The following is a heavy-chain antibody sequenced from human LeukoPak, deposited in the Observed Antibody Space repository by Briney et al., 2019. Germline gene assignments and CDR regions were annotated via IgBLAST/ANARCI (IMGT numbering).Heavy chain of an antibody. CDR3: ARDRASTRSGSYFDY. D-gene: IGHD1-26*01. CDR2: IYYNGDT. J-gene: IGHJ4*02. CDR1: SGSISSGDYY. Sequence: SSETLSLTCTVSSGSISSGDYYWSWIRQPPRKNLEWIGYIYYNGDTHYNSSLESRVTISVDTSKNQFSLKLSSVTAADTAVYYYARDRASTRSGSYFDYWGQGTLVTVSS. V-gene: IGHV4-30-4*08.